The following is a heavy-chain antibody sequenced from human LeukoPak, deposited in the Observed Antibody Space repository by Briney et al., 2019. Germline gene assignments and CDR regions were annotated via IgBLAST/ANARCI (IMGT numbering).Heavy chain of an antibody. Sequence: GGSLRLSCAASGFTFSDYYMSWLRQAPGKGLEWVSYISSSGSTIYYADSVKGRFTISRDNAKNSLYLQMNSLRAEDTAVYYCARGYYDFWRNYYYYYMDVWGKGTTVTVCS. V-gene: IGHV3-11*04. CDR2: ISSSGSTI. D-gene: IGHD3-3*01. CDR3: ARGYYDFWRNYYYYYMDV. J-gene: IGHJ6*03. CDR1: GFTFSDYY.